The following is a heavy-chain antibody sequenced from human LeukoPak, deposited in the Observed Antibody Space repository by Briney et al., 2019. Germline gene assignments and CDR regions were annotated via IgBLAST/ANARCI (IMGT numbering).Heavy chain of an antibody. CDR3: ARGDAGTTFMDY. V-gene: IGHV4-39*01. Sequence: SETLSLTCNVSGGSISSETYYWGWIRQPPGKGLEWIGSIHYSGSTYDNAALQSRLSMSVDTSKSQFSLRLSSVTAADTAVYYCARGDAGTTFMDYWGQGTLVTVSS. J-gene: IGHJ4*02. CDR2: IHYSGST. CDR1: GGSISSETYY. D-gene: IGHD1-1*01.